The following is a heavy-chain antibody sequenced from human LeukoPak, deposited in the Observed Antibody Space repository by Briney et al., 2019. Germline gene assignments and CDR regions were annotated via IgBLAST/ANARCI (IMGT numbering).Heavy chain of an antibody. J-gene: IGHJ6*02. CDR1: GGTFSSYA. V-gene: IGHV1-69*04. CDR3: ATPVVPAAPLRTLYYYYYGMDV. Sequence: GASVKVSCKASGGTFSSYAISWVRQAPGQGLEWMGRIIPILGIANYAQKFQGRVTITADKSTSTAYMELSSLRSEDTAVYYCATPVVPAAPLRTLYYYYYGMDVWGQGTTVTVSS. D-gene: IGHD2-2*01. CDR2: IIPILGIA.